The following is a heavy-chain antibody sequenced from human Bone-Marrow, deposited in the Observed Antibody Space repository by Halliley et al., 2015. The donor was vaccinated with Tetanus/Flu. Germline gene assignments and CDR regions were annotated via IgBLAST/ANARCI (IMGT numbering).Heavy chain of an antibody. CDR1: GGSVSSTSHY. CDR3: ARGASSAHDF. V-gene: IGHV4-61*03. CDR2: IYYTGNT. Sequence: TLSLTCTVSGGSVSSTSHYWSWIRQPPGKGLEWIGYIYYTGNTNYNPSLKSRVTMSVDTSKNHFSLNLRSVTAADTAVYYCARGASSAHDFWGQGALISVSS. J-gene: IGHJ4*02.